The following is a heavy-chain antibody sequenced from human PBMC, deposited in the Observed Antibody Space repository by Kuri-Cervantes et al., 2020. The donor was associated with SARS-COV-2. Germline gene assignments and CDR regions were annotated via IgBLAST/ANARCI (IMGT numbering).Heavy chain of an antibody. CDR1: GYSFSSYW. CDR3: ARLLFWSGYYDY. D-gene: IGHD3-3*01. CDR2: IYPAGSET. Sequence: GGSLRLSCQGSGYSFSSYWIGWVRQMPGKGLEWMGIIYPAGSETRYSPSFQGQVTISADKSTTTAYLQWSSLKASDTAMYYCARLLFWSGYYDYWGQGTLVTVSS. J-gene: IGHJ4*02. V-gene: IGHV5-51*01.